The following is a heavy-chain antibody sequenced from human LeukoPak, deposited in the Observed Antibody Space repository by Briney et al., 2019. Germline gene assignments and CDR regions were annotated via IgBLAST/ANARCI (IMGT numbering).Heavy chain of an antibody. CDR2: IYYSGST. V-gene: IGHV4-30-4*01. Sequence: SETLSLTCAVYGGSFSGYYWSWIRQPPGKGLEWIGYIYYSGSTYYNPSLKSRVTISVDTSKNQFSLRLTSVTAADTAVYYCARGPYNWNDRSYWGQGTLVTVSS. CDR1: GGSFSGYY. J-gene: IGHJ4*02. CDR3: ARGPYNWNDRSY. D-gene: IGHD1-20*01.